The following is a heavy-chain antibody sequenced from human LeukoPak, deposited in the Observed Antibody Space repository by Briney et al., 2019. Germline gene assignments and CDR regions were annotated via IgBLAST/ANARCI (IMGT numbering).Heavy chain of an antibody. V-gene: IGHV1-8*01. D-gene: IGHD2-15*01. CDR2: MNPNSGNT. Sequence: ASVKVSCKASGYTFTSYGINWVRQATGQGLEWMGWMNPNSGNTGYAQKFQGRVTMTRNTSISTAYMELSSLRSEDTAVYYCARFPFSYCSGGSCRDYWGQGTLVTVSS. CDR3: ARFPFSYCSGGSCRDY. CDR1: GYTFTSYG. J-gene: IGHJ4*02.